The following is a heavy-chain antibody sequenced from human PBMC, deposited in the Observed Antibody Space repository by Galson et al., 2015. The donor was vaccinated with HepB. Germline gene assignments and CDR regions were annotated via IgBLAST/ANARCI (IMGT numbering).Heavy chain of an antibody. Sequence: SLRLSCAASGFIFSSYTMNWVRQAPGKGLEWVSYISNNAKTIFYGDSVKGRFTISRDDAKDSLYLQMNSLRVEDTAVYYCARMNYYYMDVWGNGTTVTVSS. J-gene: IGHJ6*03. V-gene: IGHV3-48*01. CDR3: ARMNYYYMDV. CDR1: GFIFSSYT. CDR2: ISNNAKTI.